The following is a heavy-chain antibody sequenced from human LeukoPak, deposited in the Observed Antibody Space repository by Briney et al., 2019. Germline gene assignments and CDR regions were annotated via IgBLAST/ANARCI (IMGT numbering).Heavy chain of an antibody. CDR3: ARQGYGGHSRGAADY. CDR1: GYTFTSYG. CDR2: ISAYNGNT. Sequence: ASVKVSCKASGYTFTSYGISWVRQAPGQGLEWMGWISAYNGNTNYAQKLQGRVTMTTGTSTSTAYMELRSLRSDDTAVYYCARQGYGGHSRGAADYWGQGTLVTVSS. V-gene: IGHV1-18*01. J-gene: IGHJ4*02. D-gene: IGHD4-23*01.